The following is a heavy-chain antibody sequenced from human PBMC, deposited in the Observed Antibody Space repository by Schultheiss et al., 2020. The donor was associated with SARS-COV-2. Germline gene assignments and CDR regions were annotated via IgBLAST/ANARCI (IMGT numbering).Heavy chain of an antibody. CDR1: GGSISSYY. J-gene: IGHJ4*02. CDR2: IYYSGST. Sequence: SETLSLTCTVSGGSISSYYWSWIRQPPGKGLEWIGYIYYSGSTYYNPSLKSRVTISVDTSKNQFSLKLSSVTAADTAVYYCARGSRPGVVAAPADYWGQGTLVTVSS. CDR3: ARGSRPGVVAAPADY. V-gene: IGHV4-59*08. D-gene: IGHD2-15*01.